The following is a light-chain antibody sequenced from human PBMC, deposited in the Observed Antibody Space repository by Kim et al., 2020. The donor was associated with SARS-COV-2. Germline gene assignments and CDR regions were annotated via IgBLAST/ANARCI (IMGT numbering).Light chain of an antibody. Sequence: VSPGERATLSCRASQSVSNNLAWYQQKPGQAPRRLVYDASTRATGVPTRISGSGSGTDFTLTINSLQSDDFAVYYCQQYNNWPPYTFGQGTKLEI. CDR3: QQYNNWPPYT. CDR2: DAS. V-gene: IGKV3-15*01. CDR1: QSVSNN. J-gene: IGKJ2*01.